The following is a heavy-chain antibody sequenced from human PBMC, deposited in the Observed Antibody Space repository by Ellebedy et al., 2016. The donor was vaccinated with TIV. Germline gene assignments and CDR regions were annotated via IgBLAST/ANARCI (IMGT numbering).Heavy chain of an antibody. D-gene: IGHD7-27*01. CDR1: GYTFTSYY. Sequence: ASVKVSCKASGYTFTSYYMHWVRQAPGQGLEWVGWINPNNGDTNYAQKFQGRVTMTGDTSISTAYMELSRLRSDDTAVYYCARDPPWADMDVWGQGTAVTVSS. CDR3: ARDPPWADMDV. CDR2: INPNNGDT. J-gene: IGHJ6*02. V-gene: IGHV1-2*02.